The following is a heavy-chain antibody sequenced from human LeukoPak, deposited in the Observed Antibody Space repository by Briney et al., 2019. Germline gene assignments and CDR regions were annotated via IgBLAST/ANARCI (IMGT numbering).Heavy chain of an antibody. V-gene: IGHV4-59*08. Sequence: SPSETLSLTCSVSGGSVSSYYWSWIRQSPGKGLEWIGYIHNSGRTNYNPSLNSRVTGFVDTSKNQVSLRLSSVTAADTAVYYCARHGTISSESYFDYWGQGALVTVSS. CDR1: GGSVSSYY. CDR2: IHNSGRT. CDR3: ARHGTISSESYFDY. J-gene: IGHJ4*02. D-gene: IGHD1-14*01.